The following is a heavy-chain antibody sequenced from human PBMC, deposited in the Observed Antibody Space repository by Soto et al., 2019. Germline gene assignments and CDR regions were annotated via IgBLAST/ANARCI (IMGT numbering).Heavy chain of an antibody. D-gene: IGHD2-8*01. CDR3: ARARVYCTNGVCYDYYYYYMDV. J-gene: IGHJ6*03. V-gene: IGHV4-4*02. Sequence: SETLSLTCAVSSGSISSNYWWTWVRQPPGKGLEWIGEIYHSGSTNYNPSLKSRVTISVDKSKNQFSLKLSSVTAADTAVYYCARARVYCTNGVCYDYYYYYMDVWGKGTTVTVSS. CDR2: IYHSGST. CDR1: SGSISSNYW.